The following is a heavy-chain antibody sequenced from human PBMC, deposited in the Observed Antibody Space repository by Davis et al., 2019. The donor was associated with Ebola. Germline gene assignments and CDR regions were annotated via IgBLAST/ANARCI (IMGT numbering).Heavy chain of an antibody. CDR3: VGYCSGANCYSLH. Sequence: AASVKVSCKASGGTFSSYAISWVRQAPGQGLEWMGWISAYNGNTNYPQKLQGRVTMTTDTSTSTAYMELRSLRSDDTAVYYCVGYCSGANCYSLHWGQGILVTVSS. CDR1: GGTFSSYA. CDR2: ISAYNGNT. J-gene: IGHJ4*02. V-gene: IGHV1-18*01. D-gene: IGHD2-15*01.